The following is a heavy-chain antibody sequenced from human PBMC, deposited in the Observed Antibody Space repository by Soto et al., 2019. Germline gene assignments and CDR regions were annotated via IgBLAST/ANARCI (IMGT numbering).Heavy chain of an antibody. V-gene: IGHV4-59*08. CDR1: GGSMNTISNYY. D-gene: IGHD2-2*02. CDR3: ARRYCGSTSCFTDY. Sequence: QVQLQESGPGLGKPSETLSLTCTVSGGSMNTISNYYWSWIRQPPGKGLEWIGYIYSSGSTNYNPSLKSRVTMSEDTSKNRFSLKLTSVTAADTAVYYCARRYCGSTSCFTDYWGQGTLVTVSS. J-gene: IGHJ4*02. CDR2: IYSSGST.